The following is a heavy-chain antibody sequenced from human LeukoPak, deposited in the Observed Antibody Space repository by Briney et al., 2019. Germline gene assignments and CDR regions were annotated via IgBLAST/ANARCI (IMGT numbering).Heavy chain of an antibody. CDR3: ARGDYYDSSGYPVG. CDR1: GFTVSSKY. Sequence: PGGSLRLSCAASGFTVSSKYMSWVRQAPGKGLEWVSVIYNGDRTYYADSVKGRFTISRDKSKSMFYLQMNSLRAEDTADYYCARGDYYDSSGYPVGWGQGTLVTVSS. D-gene: IGHD3-22*01. CDR2: IYNGDRT. V-gene: IGHV3-53*01. J-gene: IGHJ4*02.